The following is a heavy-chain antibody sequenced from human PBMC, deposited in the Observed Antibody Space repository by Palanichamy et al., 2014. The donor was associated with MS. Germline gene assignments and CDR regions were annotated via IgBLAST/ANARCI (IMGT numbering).Heavy chain of an antibody. CDR2: IYNSGST. CDR3: VRHEIGLRSGYYPWAFDT. Sequence: QLQLQESGPGLVKPSETLSLTCTVSGGSISSRSYYWGWIRQPPGKGLEWIGSIYNSGSTYSNPSLKSRVTIAGDTSKNQFSLKMSSVTAADTAVYYCVRHEIGLRSGYYPWAFDTWGQGTMVTVSS. D-gene: IGHD3-3*01. CDR1: GGSISSRSYY. J-gene: IGHJ3*02. V-gene: IGHV4-39*01.